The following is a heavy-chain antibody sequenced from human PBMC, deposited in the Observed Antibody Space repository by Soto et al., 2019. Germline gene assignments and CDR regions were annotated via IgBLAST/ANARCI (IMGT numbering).Heavy chain of an antibody. V-gene: IGHV3-30*18. D-gene: IGHD2-2*01. CDR1: GFTFNTHG. CDR3: AKGQHCSSTSCYFYYYGMDV. CDR2: ISYDGSNK. J-gene: IGHJ6*02. Sequence: QVQLVESGGGVVQPGRSLRLSCAASGFTFNTHGMHWVRQSPGKGLEWVAVISYDGSNKYYADSVKGRLTISRDNSKNTLYLQMNSLRAEDTAVYYCAKGQHCSSTSCYFYYYGMDVWGQGTTVAVSS.